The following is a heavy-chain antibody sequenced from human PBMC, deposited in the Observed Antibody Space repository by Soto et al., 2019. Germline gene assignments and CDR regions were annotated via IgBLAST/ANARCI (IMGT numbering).Heavy chain of an antibody. D-gene: IGHD2-2*01. CDR3: ATRGPTLAYCSSTSCPLDV. V-gene: IGHV3-48*01. CDR1: GLTLRRHD. J-gene: IGHJ6*02. Sequence: GGSLRLSCAASGLTLRRHDMHWVRQATGKGLGWVSVSGSSSTIYYADSVKGRFTISRDNAKNSLYLQMNSLRAEDTAVYYCATRGPTLAYCSSTSCPLDVWGQGTTVTVSS. CDR2: SGSSSTI.